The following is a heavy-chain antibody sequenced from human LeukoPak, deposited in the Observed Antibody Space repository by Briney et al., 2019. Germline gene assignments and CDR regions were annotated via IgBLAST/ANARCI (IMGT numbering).Heavy chain of an antibody. D-gene: IGHD2-2*01. CDR3: AKRRRDQLLLGDWFDP. CDR2: IYPGDSQT. Sequence: GESLKISCKGSGFIFTEYWIGWVRQMPGKGLDWMGIIYPGDSQTLYSPSLQGQVTISADKSIYTVYLQWNSLKASDTAMYYCAKRRRDQLLLGDWFDPWGQGTLVTVSS. CDR1: GFIFTEYW. J-gene: IGHJ5*02. V-gene: IGHV5-51*01.